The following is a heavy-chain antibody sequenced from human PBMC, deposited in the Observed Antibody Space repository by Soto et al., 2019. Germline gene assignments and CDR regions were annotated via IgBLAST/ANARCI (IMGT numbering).Heavy chain of an antibody. J-gene: IGHJ6*02. CDR2: IGSGGTT. CDR1: GFSFSSNA. V-gene: IGHV3-23*01. CDR3: AKLGFCSGGTCHLDYYNGVDV. D-gene: IGHD2-15*01. Sequence: EVQLLESGGGVVLPGGSLRLSCAASGFSFSSNAMTWVRQAPGQGLEWVSTIGSGGTTYYADSVKGRFTISRDNSKNTQSLQMNSLRVEDTGVYYCAKLGFCSGGTCHLDYYNGVDVWGQGTTVTVSS.